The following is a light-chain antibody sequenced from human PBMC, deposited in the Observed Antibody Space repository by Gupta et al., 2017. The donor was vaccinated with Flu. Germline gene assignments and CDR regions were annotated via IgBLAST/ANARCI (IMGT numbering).Light chain of an antibody. CDR2: WAS. J-gene: IGKJ4*01. V-gene: IGKV4-1*01. CDR3: QQYYSAPYT. Sequence: DIVMTQSPDSLAVSLGERATINCKSGQSVLYTSNNKNYLAWYQHKPGQPPKLLIYWASTRESGVPDRFSGSGSGTDFTLTISSLQAEDVAVYYCQQYYSAPYTFGGGTKVDI. CDR1: QSVLYTSNNKNY.